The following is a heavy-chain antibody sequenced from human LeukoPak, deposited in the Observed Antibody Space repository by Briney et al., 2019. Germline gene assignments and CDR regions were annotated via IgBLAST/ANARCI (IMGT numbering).Heavy chain of an antibody. CDR3: AELGITMIGGV. CDR1: GFTFSTSS. D-gene: IGHD3-10*02. V-gene: IGHV3-21*01. CDR2: IIGGAGGT. J-gene: IGHJ6*04. Sequence: GGSQRLSCAASGFTFSTSSMNWVRQAPGKGLEWVSGIIGGAGGTYYADSVKGRFTISRDNAKNSLYLQMNSLRAEDTAVYYCAELGITMIGGVWGKGTTVTISS.